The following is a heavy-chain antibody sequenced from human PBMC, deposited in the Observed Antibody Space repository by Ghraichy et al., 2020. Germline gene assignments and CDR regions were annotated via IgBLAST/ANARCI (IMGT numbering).Heavy chain of an antibody. V-gene: IGHV4-38-2*01. Sequence: GSLRLSCAVSGYSISSGYYWGWIRQPPGKGLEWIGSIYHSGSTYYNPSLKSRVTISVDTSKNQFSLKLSSVTAADTAVYYCARVTYDFWSGYPNPFDYWGQGTLVTVSS. CDR3: ARVTYDFWSGYPNPFDY. CDR2: IYHSGST. D-gene: IGHD3-3*01. CDR1: GYSISSGYY. J-gene: IGHJ4*02.